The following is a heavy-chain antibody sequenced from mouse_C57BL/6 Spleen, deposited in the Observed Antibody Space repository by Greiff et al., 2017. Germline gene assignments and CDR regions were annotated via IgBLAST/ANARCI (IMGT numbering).Heavy chain of an antibody. D-gene: IGHD1-1*01. CDR2: ISYDGSN. CDR1: GYSITSGYY. V-gene: IGHV3-6*01. CDR3: ASASTVVATRNSIDY. J-gene: IGHJ2*01. Sequence: EVQLQESGPGLVKPSQSLSLTCSVTGYSITSGYYCNWIRQFPGNKLEWMGYISYDGSNNYTSSLQNQTSITRDTSNNQFFLKLTSLTTEDTATXYTASASTVVATRNSIDYWGQGTTLTVSS.